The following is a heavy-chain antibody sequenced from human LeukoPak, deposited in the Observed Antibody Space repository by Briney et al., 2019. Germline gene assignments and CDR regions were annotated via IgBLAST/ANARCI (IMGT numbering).Heavy chain of an antibody. J-gene: IGHJ5*02. CDR1: GFTFTAYY. CDR3: ARGIYGGNSPLVDL. V-gene: IGHV1-2*02. D-gene: IGHD6-13*01. Sequence: EASVKVSCKASGFTFTAYYMHWMRQAPGQGPEYMGLFNPKSGGTDYAQKFQGRVTMTRDTSISTAYLELSNLRSDDTAMYYCARGIYGGNSPLVDLWGQGTLVTVSS. CDR2: FNPKSGGT.